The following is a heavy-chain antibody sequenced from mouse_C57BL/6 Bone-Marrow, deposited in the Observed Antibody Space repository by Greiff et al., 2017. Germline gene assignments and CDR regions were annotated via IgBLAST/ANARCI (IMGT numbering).Heavy chain of an antibody. D-gene: IGHD1-1*01. V-gene: IGHV2-5*01. CDR1: GFSLTSYG. CDR3: AIPYYGSSPWYFDV. CDR2: IWRGGST. J-gene: IGHJ1*03. Sequence: VQLQQSGPGLVQPSQSLSITCTVSGFSLTSYGVHWVRQSPGKGLEWLGVIWRGGSTDYNAAFMSSLSIPKDNSRSQVFVKKNSLGAYDTAIYYCAIPYYGSSPWYFDVWGTGTTVTVSS.